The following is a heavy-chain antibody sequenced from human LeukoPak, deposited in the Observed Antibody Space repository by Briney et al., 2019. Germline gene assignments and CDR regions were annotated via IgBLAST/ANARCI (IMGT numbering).Heavy chain of an antibody. Sequence: SETLSPTCTVSGGSISSYYWSWIRQPPGKGLEWIGYIYYSGSTNYNPSLKSRVTISVDTSKNQFSLKLSSVTAADTAVYYCARVAGYSYGHDYWGQGTLVTVSS. V-gene: IGHV4-59*01. CDR1: GGSISSYY. D-gene: IGHD5-18*01. J-gene: IGHJ4*02. CDR3: ARVAGYSYGHDY. CDR2: IYYSGST.